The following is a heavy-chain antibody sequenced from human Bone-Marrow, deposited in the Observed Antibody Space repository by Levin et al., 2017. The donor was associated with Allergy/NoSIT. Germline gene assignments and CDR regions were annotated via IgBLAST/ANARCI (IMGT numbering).Heavy chain of an antibody. CDR1: GFAFTNFA. Sequence: PGGSLRLSCAASGFAFTNFAMSWVRQAPGKGLEFVSTISGSGGSTDYTNSVKGRFTISRDNSKNILYLQMNSLRAEDTALYYCAKGHGGWYYYFDSWCQGTLVTVSS. CDR3: AKGHGGWYYYFDS. V-gene: IGHV3-23*01. J-gene: IGHJ4*02. D-gene: IGHD6-19*01. CDR2: ISGSGGST.